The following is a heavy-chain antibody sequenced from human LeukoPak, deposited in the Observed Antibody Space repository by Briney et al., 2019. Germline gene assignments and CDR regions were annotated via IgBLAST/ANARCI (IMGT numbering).Heavy chain of an antibody. CDR1: GYTFISCA. D-gene: IGHD3-22*01. CDR2: IDTNTGSP. Sequence: ASVKVSCKASGYTFISCAINWVRQAPGQGPEYMGWIDTNTGSPTFAQGFTGRYVFSLDTSVSTAYLQISSLKAEDTAVYYCAIHLSDSSGYFSYWGQGALVTVSS. J-gene: IGHJ4*02. V-gene: IGHV7-4-1*02. CDR3: AIHLSDSSGYFSY.